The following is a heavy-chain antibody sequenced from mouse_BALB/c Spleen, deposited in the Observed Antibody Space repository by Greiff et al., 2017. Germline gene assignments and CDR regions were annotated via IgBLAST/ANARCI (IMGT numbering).Heavy chain of an antibody. Sequence: VQLQQSGAELVKPGASVKLSCKASGYTFTSYWMHWVKQRPGQGLEWIGEIDPSDSYTNYNQKFKGKATLTVDKSSSTTYMQLSSLTSEDSAVYYCARGDPTGFAYWGQGTLVTVSA. D-gene: IGHD1-1*01. CDR3: ARGDPTGFAY. CDR2: IDPSDSYT. CDR1: GYTFTSYW. V-gene: IGHV1-69*02. J-gene: IGHJ3*01.